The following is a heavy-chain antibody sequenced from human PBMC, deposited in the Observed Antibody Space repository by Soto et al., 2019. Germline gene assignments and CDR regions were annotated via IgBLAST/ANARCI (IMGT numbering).Heavy chain of an antibody. V-gene: IGHV4-39*01. CDR3: ARSSLFLVD. CDR1: GVSISSSSYY. CDR2: IYYSGST. D-gene: IGHD2-2*01. J-gene: IGHJ4*02. Sequence: QLQLQESGPGLVKPSETLSLTCTVSGVSISSSSYYWGWIRQPPGKGLEWIGSIYYSGSTYYNPSLKSRVTKSVDTSKDQFSLKLSSVTAADSAVYYCARSSLFLVDWGPGTLVTVSS.